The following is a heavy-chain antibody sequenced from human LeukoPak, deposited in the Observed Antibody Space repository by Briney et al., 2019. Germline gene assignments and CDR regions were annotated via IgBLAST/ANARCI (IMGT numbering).Heavy chain of an antibody. CDR2: IYRSGST. Sequence: SETLSPTCTVSGGSISSYYWSWIRQPAGKGLEWIGRIYRSGSTNYNPSLKSRVTMSVDTSKNQFSLKLSSVTAADTAVYYCARGGNCSGGTCYSDRGWFDPWGQGTLVTVSS. D-gene: IGHD2-15*01. J-gene: IGHJ5*02. CDR1: GGSISSYY. CDR3: ARGGNCSGGTCYSDRGWFDP. V-gene: IGHV4-4*07.